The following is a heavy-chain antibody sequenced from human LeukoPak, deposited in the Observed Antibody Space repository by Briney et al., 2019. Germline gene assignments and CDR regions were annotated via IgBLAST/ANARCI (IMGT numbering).Heavy chain of an antibody. CDR3: ATCLPPDGIVGATVDWFDP. D-gene: IGHD1-26*01. J-gene: IGHJ5*02. Sequence: ASVKVSCKVSGYNLTEVAMHWVRQAPGKGLEWMGGLDPEDGETVYARKFQGRVTMTEDTSTDTAYMELSSLSSEDTAVYYCATCLPPDGIVGATVDWFDPWGQGTLVTVSS. V-gene: IGHV1-24*01. CDR2: LDPEDGET. CDR1: GYNLTEVA.